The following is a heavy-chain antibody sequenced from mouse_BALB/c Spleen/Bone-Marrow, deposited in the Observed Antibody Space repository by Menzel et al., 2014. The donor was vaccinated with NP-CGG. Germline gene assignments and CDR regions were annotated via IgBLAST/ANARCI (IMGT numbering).Heavy chain of an antibody. Sequence: EVMLVESGGGLIQPGGSLRLSCAPSGFTFTDYYMTWVRQPPGKALEWLGFIRNKANGYTTEYSASVKGRFTISRDNSQSILYLQMNTLRAEDSATYYCARDMGGLLFDYWGQGTTLTVSS. CDR3: ARDMGGLLFDY. CDR1: GFTFTDYY. V-gene: IGHV7-3*02. CDR2: IRNKANGYTT. J-gene: IGHJ2*01. D-gene: IGHD2-3*01.